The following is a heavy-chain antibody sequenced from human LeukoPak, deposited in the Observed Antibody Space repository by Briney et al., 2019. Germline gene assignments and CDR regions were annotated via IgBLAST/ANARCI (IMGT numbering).Heavy chain of an antibody. J-gene: IGHJ5*02. D-gene: IGHD3/OR15-3a*01. Sequence: RTSETLSLTCTVSGGSISSSSYYWGWIRQPPGKGLEWIGSIYYSGSTYYNPSLKSRVTISVDTSKNQFSLKLSSVTAADTAVYYCARGTQMSRHNWFDPWGQGTLVTVSS. V-gene: IGHV4-39*07. CDR3: ARGTQMSRHNWFDP. CDR1: GGSISSSSYY. CDR2: IYYSGST.